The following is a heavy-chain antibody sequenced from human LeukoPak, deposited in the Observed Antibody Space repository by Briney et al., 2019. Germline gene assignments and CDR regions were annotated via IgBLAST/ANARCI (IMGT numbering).Heavy chain of an antibody. D-gene: IGHD1-14*01. CDR3: TSGSGAWYKEFDY. Sequence: ASVKVSCKASGYTFTGYYMHWVRQAPGQGLEWMGWINPNSGGTNYAQKFQGRVTITADDSTSTAYMELNSLRSEDTAVYYCTSGSGAWYKEFDYWGQGTLVTVSS. V-gene: IGHV1-2*02. CDR1: GYTFTGYY. J-gene: IGHJ4*02. CDR2: INPNSGGT.